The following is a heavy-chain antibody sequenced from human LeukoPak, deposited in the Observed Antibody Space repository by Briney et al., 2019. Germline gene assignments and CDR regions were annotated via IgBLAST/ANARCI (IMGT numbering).Heavy chain of an antibody. CDR1: GFTFGDYA. CDR3: TRVTSVDWGKDY. D-gene: IGHD3-9*01. J-gene: IGHJ4*02. Sequence: GGSLRLSCTASGFTFGDYAMSWVRQAPGKGVEWLGFIRSKAYGGTAEYAASVKGRFTILRDDTKSIAYLQMNSLKTEDTAVYYCTRVTSVDWGKDYWGQGTLVTVSS. V-gene: IGHV3-49*04. CDR2: IRSKAYGGTA.